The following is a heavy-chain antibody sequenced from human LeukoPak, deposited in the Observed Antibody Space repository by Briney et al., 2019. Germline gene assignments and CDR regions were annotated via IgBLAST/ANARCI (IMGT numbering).Heavy chain of an antibody. CDR2: ISSSGFSI. Sequence: GGSLRLSCAASGFNFSDYYMSWIRQAPGKGLEWVSYISSSGFSIYYAGSVKGRFTISRDNARNSLYLQMNSLAPEDTALYYCARGKRRFDYWGQGTLVSVSS. J-gene: IGHJ4*02. V-gene: IGHV3-11*01. CDR1: GFNFSDYY. CDR3: ARGKRRFDY.